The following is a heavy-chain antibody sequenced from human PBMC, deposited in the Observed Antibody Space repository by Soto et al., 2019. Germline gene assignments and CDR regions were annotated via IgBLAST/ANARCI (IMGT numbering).Heavy chain of an antibody. D-gene: IGHD6-19*01. Sequence: QVQLQESGPGLVKPSETLSLTCTVSGGSISGYYWSWIRQPPGKGLEWIGYIYYSGSTNYNPSLNRRVPMSVDTSKNQFSLRLSSVTAADTAVHYCARHGGGGSVWYDYWGPGTLVTVSS. CDR2: IYYSGST. V-gene: IGHV4-59*08. J-gene: IGHJ4*02. CDR1: GGSISGYY. CDR3: ARHGGGGSVWYDY.